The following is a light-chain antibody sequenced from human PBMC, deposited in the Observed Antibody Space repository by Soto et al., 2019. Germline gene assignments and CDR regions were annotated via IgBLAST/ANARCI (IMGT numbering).Light chain of an antibody. CDR3: NSYAGNSSV. Sequence: QSVLTQPPSASGSPGQPVSISCTGTSSDVGGYNRVSWYQHHPGKAPKLIIYEVFKRPSGVPDRFSGSKSGNTASLTVSGLQAEDEADYYCNSYAGNSSVFGGGTQLTVL. CDR1: SSDVGGYNR. J-gene: IGLJ3*02. CDR2: EVF. V-gene: IGLV2-8*01.